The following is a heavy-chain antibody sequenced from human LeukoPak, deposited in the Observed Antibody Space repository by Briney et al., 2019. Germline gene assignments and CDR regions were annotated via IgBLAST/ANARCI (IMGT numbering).Heavy chain of an antibody. D-gene: IGHD1-1*01. J-gene: IGHJ4*02. CDR3: ARQNDVRLDY. Sequence: GESLKISCKGSGYTFSSYWIGWVRQMPRKGLEWMGIIYPGDSDTRYSPSLQGQVTISVDTSIGTAYLQWSSLKASDTAIYYGARQNDVRLDYWGQGTLVTVSS. V-gene: IGHV5-51*01. CDR1: GYTFSSYW. CDR2: IYPGDSDT.